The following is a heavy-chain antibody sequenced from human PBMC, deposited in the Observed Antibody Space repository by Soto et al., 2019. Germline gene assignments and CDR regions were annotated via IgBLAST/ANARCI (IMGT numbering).Heavy chain of an antibody. CDR2: FVPMFSSS. Sequence: SVKVSCKASGTTFSTHGIHWVRQAPGQGLEWMGGFVPMFSSSNYAQKFQGRLTIVADESTNSAYMELSSLRADDSAIYYCARSGGTYYFDHWGQGTLVTGSS. CDR3: ARSGGTYYFDH. V-gene: IGHV1-69*13. J-gene: IGHJ4*02. CDR1: GTTFSTHG. D-gene: IGHD1-1*01.